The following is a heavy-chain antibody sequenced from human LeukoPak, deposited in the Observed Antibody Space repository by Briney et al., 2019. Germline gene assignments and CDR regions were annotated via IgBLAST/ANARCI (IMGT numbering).Heavy chain of an antibody. CDR3: AKGSYDSSGYWFDY. CDR2: ISGSGGST. D-gene: IGHD3-22*01. V-gene: IGHV3-23*01. J-gene: IGHJ4*02. Sequence: PGGSLRLSCAASGLTFSSYAMSWVRQAPGKGLEWVSAISGSGGSTYYADSVKGRFTISRDNSKNTLYLQMNSLRAEDTAVYYCAKGSYDSSGYWFDYWGQGTLVTVSS. CDR1: GLTFSSYA.